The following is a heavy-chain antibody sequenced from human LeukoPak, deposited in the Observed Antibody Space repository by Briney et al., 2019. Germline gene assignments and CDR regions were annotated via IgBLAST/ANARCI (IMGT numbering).Heavy chain of an antibody. J-gene: IGHJ6*02. D-gene: IGHD3-3*01. Sequence: ASVKVSCKASGYTLTGYYIHWVRQAPGQGLEWMGWISTYNGNTNYAQNLQGRVTMTTDTSTSTAYMELRSLRSDDTAVYYCVRGGGSGYYGMGVWGQGTTVTVSS. V-gene: IGHV1-18*01. CDR3: VRGGGSGYYGMGV. CDR2: ISTYNGNT. CDR1: GYTLTGYY.